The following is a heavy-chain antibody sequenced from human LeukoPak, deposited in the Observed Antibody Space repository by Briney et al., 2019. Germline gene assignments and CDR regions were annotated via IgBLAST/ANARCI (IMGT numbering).Heavy chain of an antibody. J-gene: IGHJ1*01. D-gene: IGHD6-6*01. V-gene: IGHV4-59*11. CDR1: GGSITSHY. CDR2: IYHSGST. CDR3: ARGGAARLHFQN. Sequence: TSETLSLTCTVSGGSITSHYWSWIRQPPGKGLEWIGYIYHSGSTNYNPSLQSRVTISVDTSKNQFSLNLNSVTAADTAVYYCARGGAARLHFQNWGQGTLVTVSS.